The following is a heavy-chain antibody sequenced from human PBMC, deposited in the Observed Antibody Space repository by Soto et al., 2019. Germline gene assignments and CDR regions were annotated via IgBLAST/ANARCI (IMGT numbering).Heavy chain of an antibody. J-gene: IGHJ4*02. CDR1: GGSFSGYY. CDR3: ARGFGAPLLKEVNYFDY. D-gene: IGHD3-3*01. V-gene: IGHV4-34*01. CDR2: INHSGST. Sequence: SETLSLTCAVYGGSFSGYYWSWIRQPPGKGLEWIGEINHSGSTNYNPSLKSRVTISVDTSKNQFYLKLSSVTAAYTAVYYCARGFGAPLLKEVNYFDYWGQGTLVTVSS.